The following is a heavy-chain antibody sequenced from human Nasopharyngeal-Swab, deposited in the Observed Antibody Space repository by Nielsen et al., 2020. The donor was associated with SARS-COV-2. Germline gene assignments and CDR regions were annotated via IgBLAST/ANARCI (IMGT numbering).Heavy chain of an antibody. CDR1: GFTFSGSA. D-gene: IGHD1-20*01. CDR3: AAPLTGLHY. CDR2: IRDKANSYAT. Sequence: GESLKISCAASGFTFSGSAMHWVRQASGKGLEWVGRIRDKANSYATAYAASVKGRFTISRDSSENTLYLEMNNLTPDDTATYYCAAPLTGLHYWGQGTLVTVSS. J-gene: IGHJ4*02. V-gene: IGHV3-73*01.